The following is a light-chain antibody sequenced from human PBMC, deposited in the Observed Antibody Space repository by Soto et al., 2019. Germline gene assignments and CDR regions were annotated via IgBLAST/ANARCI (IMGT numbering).Light chain of an antibody. V-gene: IGKV3-20*01. CDR1: QSFNSIY. CDR3: NQYASWT. CDR2: GAS. Sequence: EIVLTQSPGTLSLSPGERATLSCRASQSFNSIYLAWYQQKPGQAPRLLIYGASSRAPGIADRFSGSGSGTDLTLTISRLETENYAVYYCNQYASWTFGQGAKGDIK. J-gene: IGKJ1*01.